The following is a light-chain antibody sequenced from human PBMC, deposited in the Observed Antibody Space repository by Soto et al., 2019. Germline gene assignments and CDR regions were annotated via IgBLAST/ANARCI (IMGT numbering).Light chain of an antibody. CDR3: QQYGDSPPT. CDR2: GAS. Sequence: VLTQSPGTLSLSPGERATLSCRASQRVSSNYLAWYQQEPGQAPRLLISGASSRATGIPDRFSGSGSETDFTLTISRLEPDDFAVYHCQQYGDSPPTFGQGTKVEIK. V-gene: IGKV3-20*01. J-gene: IGKJ1*01. CDR1: QRVSSNY.